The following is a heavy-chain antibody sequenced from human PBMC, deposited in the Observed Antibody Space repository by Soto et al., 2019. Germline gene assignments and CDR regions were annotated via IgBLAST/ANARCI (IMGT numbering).Heavy chain of an antibody. V-gene: IGHV3-15*07. CDR1: GFTFSNAW. D-gene: IGHD3-10*01. CDR2: IKSKTDGGTT. Sequence: GGSLRLSCAASGFTFSNAWMNWVRQAPGKGLEWVGRIKSKTDGGTTDYAAPVKGRFTISRDDSKNTLYLQMNSLKTEDTAVYYCTTDVSGGLLWFGESPSPFDYWGQGTLVTVSS. J-gene: IGHJ4*02. CDR3: TTDVSGGLLWFGESPSPFDY.